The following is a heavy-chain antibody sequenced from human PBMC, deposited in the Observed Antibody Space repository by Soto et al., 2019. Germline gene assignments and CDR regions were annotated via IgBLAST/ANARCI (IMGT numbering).Heavy chain of an antibody. J-gene: IGHJ6*01. Sequence: EVQLVESGGGLVQPGGSLRLSCAASGFTFSDHYMDWVRQAPGKGLEWVARSRNRVNSHTTAYAASVKVRFTISRDESKRSLLLQMNSLKIEDTAVYYCTRGLLGGAPSYTYHGMDVWGQGSTVTVSS. CDR2: SRNRVNSHTT. V-gene: IGHV3-72*01. D-gene: IGHD1-26*01. CDR3: TRGLLGGAPSYTYHGMDV. CDR1: GFTFSDHY.